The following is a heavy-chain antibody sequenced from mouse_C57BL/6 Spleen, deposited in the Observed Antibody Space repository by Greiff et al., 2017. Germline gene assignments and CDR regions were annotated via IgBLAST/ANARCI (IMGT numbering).Heavy chain of an antibody. V-gene: IGHV1-26*01. CDR3: ARSDEAMDY. J-gene: IGHJ4*01. CDR1: GYTFTDYY. CDR2: INPNNGGT. Sequence: VQLQQSGPELVKPGASVKISCKASGYTFTDYYMNWVKQSHGKSLEWIGDINPNNGGTSYNQKFKGKATLTVDKSSSTAYMELRSLTSEDSAVYYCARSDEAMDYWGQGTSVTVSS.